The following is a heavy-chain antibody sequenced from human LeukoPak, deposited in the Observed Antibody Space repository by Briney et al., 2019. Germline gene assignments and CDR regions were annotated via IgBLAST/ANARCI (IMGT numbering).Heavy chain of an antibody. V-gene: IGHV1-2*02. Sequence: ASVKVSCKASGGTFSSYAISWVRQAPGQGLEWMGWINPNSGGTNYAQKFQGRVAMTRDTSISTAYMELSRLRSDDTAVYYCARESDIVLMVYAMPYFDYWGQGTLVTVSS. CDR1: GGTFSSYA. J-gene: IGHJ4*02. CDR2: INPNSGGT. CDR3: ARESDIVLMVYAMPYFDY. D-gene: IGHD2-8*01.